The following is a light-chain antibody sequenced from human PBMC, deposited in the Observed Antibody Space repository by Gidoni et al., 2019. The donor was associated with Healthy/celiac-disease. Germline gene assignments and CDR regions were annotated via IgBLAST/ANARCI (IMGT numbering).Light chain of an antibody. Sequence: IRMSHSPSSLSASVGDRVTITCRASQSISSYLNWYQQKPGKAPKLLIYAATSLQSGVPSRFSGSGSGTDFTLTISSLQPEDVATYYCQQRYSTPALTLGGGTKVEIK. J-gene: IGKJ4*02. CDR3: QQRYSTPALT. CDR2: AAT. CDR1: QSISSY. V-gene: IGKV1-39*01.